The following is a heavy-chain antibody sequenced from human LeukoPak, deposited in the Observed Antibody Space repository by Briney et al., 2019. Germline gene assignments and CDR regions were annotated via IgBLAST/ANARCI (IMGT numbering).Heavy chain of an antibody. J-gene: IGHJ4*02. V-gene: IGHV4-59*01. CDR2: IYYSGST. Sequence: PSETLSLTCTVSGGSISSYYWSWLRQPPGKGLEWIGYIYYSGSTNYNPSLKSRVTISVDTSKNQFSLKLSSVTAADTAVYYCARGAVQWELPSLYYFDYWGQGTLVTVSS. CDR1: GGSISSYY. D-gene: IGHD1-26*01. CDR3: ARGAVQWELPSLYYFDY.